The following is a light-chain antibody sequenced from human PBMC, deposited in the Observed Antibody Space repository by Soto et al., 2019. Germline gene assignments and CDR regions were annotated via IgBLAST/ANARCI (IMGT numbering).Light chain of an antibody. CDR1: QSISSW. V-gene: IGKV1-5*01. J-gene: IGKJ4*01. CDR3: LQNYNYPLT. Sequence: DIQMTQSPSTLSASVGDRVTITCRASQSISSWLAWYQQKPGKAPKLLIYDASSLERGVPSRFSGSGSGTEFTLTISSLQPEVSTTYDSLQNYNYPLTFARRTKVDI. CDR2: DAS.